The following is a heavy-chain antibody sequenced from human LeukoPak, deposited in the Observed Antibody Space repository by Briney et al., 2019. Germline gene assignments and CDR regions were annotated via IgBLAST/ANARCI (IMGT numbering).Heavy chain of an antibody. CDR3: AKDGNGYGLDY. CDR1: GFTFSAYA. D-gene: IGHD5-12*01. CDR2: ISGSGSST. Sequence: GGSLRLSCAASGFTFSAYAMRWVRQAPGKGLEWVSGISGSGSSTYYADSVKGRFTISRDNSKNTLYLQMNSLRAEDTAVYYCAKDGNGYGLDYWGQGTLVTVSS. V-gene: IGHV3-23*01. J-gene: IGHJ4*02.